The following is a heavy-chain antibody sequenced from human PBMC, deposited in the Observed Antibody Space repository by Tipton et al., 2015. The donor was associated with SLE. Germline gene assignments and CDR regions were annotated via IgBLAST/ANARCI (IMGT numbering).Heavy chain of an antibody. D-gene: IGHD1-1*01. Sequence: LRLSCAVYGGSFSGYSWTWIRQPPGKGLEWIAEIIHSGVTNYNPSLRSRVTISVDMSKNQVSLKLSSVTAADTAVYYCARVAPTEVFDYWGQGTLVTVSS. J-gene: IGHJ4*02. CDR3: ARVAPTEVFDY. CDR1: GGSFSGYS. V-gene: IGHV4-34*12. CDR2: IIHSGVT.